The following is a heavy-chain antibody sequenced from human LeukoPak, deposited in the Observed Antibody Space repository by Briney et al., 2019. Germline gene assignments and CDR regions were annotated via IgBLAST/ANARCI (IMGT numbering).Heavy chain of an antibody. J-gene: IGHJ6*02. CDR3: ARYRGFWSGYYAVYYYGMDV. CDR1: GGSFSGYY. Sequence: SETLSLTCAVYGGSFSGYYWSWIRQPPGKGLEWIGEINHSGSTNYNPSLKSRVTISVDTSKNQFSLKLSSVTAADTAVYYCARYRGFWSGYYAVYYYGMDVWGQGTTVTVSS. V-gene: IGHV4-34*01. D-gene: IGHD3-3*01. CDR2: INHSGST.